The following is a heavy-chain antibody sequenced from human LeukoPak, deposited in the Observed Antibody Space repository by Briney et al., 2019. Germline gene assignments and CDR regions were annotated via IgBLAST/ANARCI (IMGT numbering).Heavy chain of an antibody. V-gene: IGHV3-30*18. CDR2: ISYDGSNK. CDR3: AKGSSRKYFDY. Sequence: PGGPLRLSCAASGFTFSSYGMHWVRQAPGKGLEWVAVISYDGSNKYYADSVKGRFTISRDNSKNTLYLQMNSLRAEDTAVYYCAKGSSRKYFDYWGQGTLVTVSS. CDR1: GFTFSSYG. J-gene: IGHJ4*02. D-gene: IGHD6-19*01.